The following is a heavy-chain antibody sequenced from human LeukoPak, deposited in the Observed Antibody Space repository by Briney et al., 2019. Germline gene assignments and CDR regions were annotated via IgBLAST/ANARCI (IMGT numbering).Heavy chain of an antibody. CDR2: ISSSSSYI. Sequence: GGSLRLSCAASGFTFSSYAMSWVRQAPGKGLEWVSSISSSSSYIYYADSVKGRFTISRDNAKNSLYLQMNSLRAEDTAVYYCASSFYSSSRYRLLDYWGQGTLVTVSS. J-gene: IGHJ4*02. V-gene: IGHV3-21*01. CDR1: GFTFSSYA. CDR3: ASSFYSSSRYRLLDY. D-gene: IGHD6-13*01.